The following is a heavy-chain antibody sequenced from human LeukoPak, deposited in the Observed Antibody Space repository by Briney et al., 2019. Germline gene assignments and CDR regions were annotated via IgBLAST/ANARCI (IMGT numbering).Heavy chain of an antibody. CDR2: MNPNSGNT. CDR1: GYTFTNYY. J-gene: IGHJ4*02. D-gene: IGHD5-18*01. V-gene: IGHV1-8*03. CDR3: ARGQRGYSYGYLIDY. Sequence: GASVKVSCKASGYTFTNYYMHWVRQATGQGLEWMGWMNPNSGNTGYAQKFQGRVTITRNTSISTAYMELSSLRSEDTAVYYCARGQRGYSYGYLIDYWGQGTLVTVSS.